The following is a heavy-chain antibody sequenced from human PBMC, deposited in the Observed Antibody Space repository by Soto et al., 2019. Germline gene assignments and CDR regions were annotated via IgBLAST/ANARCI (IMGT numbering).Heavy chain of an antibody. V-gene: IGHV1-3*01. CDR1: GYTFTNYA. CDR3: ARGGGYAAFDI. J-gene: IGHJ3*02. Sequence: EASVKVSCKASGYTFTNYAMHWVRQAPGQRLEWMGWINAGNGNTKYSQKFQGRVTITRDTSASTAYMELSSLRSEDTAVYYCARGGGYAAFDIWGQGTMVTVSS. CDR2: INAGNGNT. D-gene: IGHD5-12*01.